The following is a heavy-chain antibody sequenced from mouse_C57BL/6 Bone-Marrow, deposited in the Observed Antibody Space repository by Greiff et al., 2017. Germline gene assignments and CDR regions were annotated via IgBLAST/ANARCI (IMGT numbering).Heavy chain of an antibody. CDR3: ARRGFGY. Sequence: QVQLQQPGAELVKPGASVKLSCKASGYTFTSYWMQWVKQRPGQGLEWIGEIDPSDSYTNYNQKVKGKATLTVDTSSSTAYMQLSSLTSEDSAVYFWARRGFGYWGQGTLVTVS. V-gene: IGHV1-50*01. J-gene: IGHJ3*01. CDR2: IDPSDSYT. CDR1: GYTFTSYW.